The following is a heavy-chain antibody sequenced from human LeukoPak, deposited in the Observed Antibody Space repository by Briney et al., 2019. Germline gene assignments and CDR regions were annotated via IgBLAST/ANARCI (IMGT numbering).Heavy chain of an antibody. Sequence: GGSLRLSCAASGFTFSSYGMHWVRQAPGKGLEWVAVISYDGSNKYYADSVKGRFTISRDNSKNTLYLQMNSLRAEDTAVYYCARHYDSNSYGPGYWGRGTLVTVSS. J-gene: IGHJ4*02. CDR3: ARHYDSNSYGPGY. CDR2: ISYDGSNK. CDR1: GFTFSSYG. D-gene: IGHD3-22*01. V-gene: IGHV3-30*03.